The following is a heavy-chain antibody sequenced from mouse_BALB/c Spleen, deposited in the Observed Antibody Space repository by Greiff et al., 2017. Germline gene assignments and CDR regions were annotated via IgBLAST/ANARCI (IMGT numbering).Heavy chain of an antibody. CDR3: ARLDSSGVFAY. CDR1: GFSLTSYG. V-gene: IGHV2-9*02. D-gene: IGHD3-2*01. CDR2: IWAGGST. J-gene: IGHJ3*01. Sequence: VKLVESGPGLVAPSQSLSITCTVSGFSLTSYGVHWVRQPPGKGLEWLGVIWAGGSTNYNSALMSRLSISKDNSKSQVFLKMNSLQTDDTAMYYCARLDSSGVFAYWGQGTLVTVSA.